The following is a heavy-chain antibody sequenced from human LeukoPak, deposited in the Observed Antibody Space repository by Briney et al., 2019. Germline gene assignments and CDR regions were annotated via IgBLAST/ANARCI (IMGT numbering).Heavy chain of an antibody. CDR3: ASMRGITMVRGVSKKGFDY. CDR2: THTSGST. CDR1: GGSISSYY. J-gene: IGHJ4*02. V-gene: IGHV4-4*07. D-gene: IGHD3-10*01. Sequence: SETLSPTCTVSGGSISSYYWTWIRQPAGRGLEWIGRTHTSGSTNYNPSLKSRVTMSVDTSKNQFSLKLSSVTAADTAVYYCASMRGITMVRGVSKKGFDYWGQGTLVTVSS.